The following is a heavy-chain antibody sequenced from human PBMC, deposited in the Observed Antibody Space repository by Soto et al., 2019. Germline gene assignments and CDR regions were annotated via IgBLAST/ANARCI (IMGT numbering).Heavy chain of an antibody. J-gene: IGHJ6*02. CDR3: ARKRSTMVRGVTHYYYYSMDV. CDR1: GGTFSSYA. Sequence: ASVKVSCKASGGTFSSYAISWVRQAPGQGLEWMGGIIPIFGTANYAQKFQGRVTITADESTSTAYMELSSLRSEDTAVYYCARKRSTMVRGVTHYYYYSMDVWGQGTTVTVSS. V-gene: IGHV1-69*13. D-gene: IGHD3-10*01. CDR2: IIPIFGTA.